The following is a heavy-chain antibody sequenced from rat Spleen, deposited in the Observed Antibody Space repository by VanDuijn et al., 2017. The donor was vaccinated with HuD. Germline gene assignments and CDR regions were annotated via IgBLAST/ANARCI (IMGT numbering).Heavy chain of an antibody. Sequence: QVQLKESGPGLVQPSQTLSLTCAVSGFSLTSYHISWVRQPPGKSLVWLGSIWAGGSTNFNSTIQSRLSISRDTSKSHVFLKMNSLQPEDTGAYYCARTGHTVGINFFDYWGQGVMVTVSS. V-gene: IGHV2-72*01. D-gene: IGHD1-9*01. J-gene: IGHJ2*01. CDR1: GFSLTSYH. CDR2: IWAGGST. CDR3: ARTGHTVGINFFDY.